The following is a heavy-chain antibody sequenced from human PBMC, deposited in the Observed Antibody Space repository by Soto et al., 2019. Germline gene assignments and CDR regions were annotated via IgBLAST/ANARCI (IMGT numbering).Heavy chain of an antibody. J-gene: IGHJ4*02. D-gene: IGHD3-3*01. CDR3: ARGVCASYFDY. CDR2: IIPIFGTT. V-gene: IGHV1-69*01. CDR1: GGTFSTYA. Sequence: QVQLVQSGAEVKKPGSSAKVSCKASGGTFSTYAITWVRQAPGQGLEWLGGIIPIFGTTDYAPKFQGRVTITAAESTRTVFIELSSLTSEDTAVYYCARGVCASYFDYWGQLPLVTAS.